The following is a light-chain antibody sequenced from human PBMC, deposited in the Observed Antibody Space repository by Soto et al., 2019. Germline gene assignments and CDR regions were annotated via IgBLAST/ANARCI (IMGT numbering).Light chain of an antibody. CDR2: EDT. J-gene: IGLJ2*01. Sequence: SYELTQPPSVSVSPGQTARITCSGDELPKQYAYWYQQRPGQAPVLVISEDTERPSGIPERFSGSSSGSTVTLTISGVQAEDEADYYCQSAERNGRSVVFGGGTKLTVL. CDR1: ELPKQY. V-gene: IGLV3-25*03. CDR3: QSAERNGRSVV.